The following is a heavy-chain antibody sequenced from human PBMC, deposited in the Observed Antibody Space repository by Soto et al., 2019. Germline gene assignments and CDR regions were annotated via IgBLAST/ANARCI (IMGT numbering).Heavy chain of an antibody. Sequence: GGSLRLSCAASGFNFDEYAMYWVRQVPGKGLEWVSGISWNSANIGYADSVKGRFTISRDNARNSLFLHMNSLRPEDAALYYCAKDLSMTTWGPIDYWGQGTLVTVSS. CDR1: GFNFDEYA. J-gene: IGHJ4*02. D-gene: IGHD4-17*01. CDR3: AKDLSMTTWGPIDY. CDR2: ISWNSANI. V-gene: IGHV3-9*01.